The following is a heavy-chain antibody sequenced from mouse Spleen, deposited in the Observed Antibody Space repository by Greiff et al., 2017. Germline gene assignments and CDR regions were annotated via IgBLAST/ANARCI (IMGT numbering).Heavy chain of an antibody. CDR1: GFTFSSYA. CDR2: ISSGGSYT. J-gene: IGHJ4*01. Sequence: EVQVVESGGGLVKPGGSLKLSCAASGFTFSSYAMSWVRQTPEKRLEWVATISSGGSYTYYPDSVKGRFTISRDNAKNTLYLQMSSLRSEDTAMYYCARHGGHAMDYWGQGTSVTVSS. CDR3: ARHGGHAMDY. V-gene: IGHV5-9-3*01.